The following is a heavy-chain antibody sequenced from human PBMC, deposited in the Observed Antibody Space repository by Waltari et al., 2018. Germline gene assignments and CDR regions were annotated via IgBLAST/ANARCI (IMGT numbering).Heavy chain of an antibody. J-gene: IGHJ4*02. CDR1: GGSISSYY. CDR2: IYTIGST. D-gene: IGHD2-2*01. Sequence: QVQLQESGPGLVKTSETLSLTCTVSGGSISSYYWSWIRQPAGKGLEWIGRIYTIGSTNYNPSLKSRVTISVDKSKNQFSLKLSSVTAADTAVYYCARVKSSTNPYFDYWGQGTLVTVSS. CDR3: ARVKSSTNPYFDY. V-gene: IGHV4-4*07.